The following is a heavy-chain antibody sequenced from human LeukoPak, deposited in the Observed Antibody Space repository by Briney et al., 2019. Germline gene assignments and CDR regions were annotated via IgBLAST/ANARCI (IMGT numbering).Heavy chain of an antibody. CDR1: GFIFSNYG. D-gene: IGHD2-21*01. J-gene: IGHJ4*02. CDR2: TRNDGGNK. Sequence: GSLRLSCAASGFIFSNYGMHWVRQAPGKGLEWVAYTRNDGGNKYYADSVKGRFTISRDNAKNLLYLQMNSLRAEDTAMYYCARDAPLLHFDYWGQGTLVTVSS. CDR3: ARDAPLLHFDY. V-gene: IGHV3-30*02.